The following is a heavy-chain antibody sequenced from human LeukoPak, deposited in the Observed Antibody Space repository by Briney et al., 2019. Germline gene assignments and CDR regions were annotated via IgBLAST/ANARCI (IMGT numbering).Heavy chain of an antibody. V-gene: IGHV1-2*02. CDR1: GYTFTGYY. CDR2: INPNSGGT. J-gene: IGHJ5*02. CDR3: ARDRRTYTGNNWFDP. Sequence: ASVKVSCKASGYTFTGYYMHWVRQAPGQGLEWMGWINPNSGGTNYAQKFQGRVTMTRDTSISTAYMELSRLRSDDTAVYYCARDRRTYTGNNWFDPWGQGTLVTVSS. D-gene: IGHD2-2*02.